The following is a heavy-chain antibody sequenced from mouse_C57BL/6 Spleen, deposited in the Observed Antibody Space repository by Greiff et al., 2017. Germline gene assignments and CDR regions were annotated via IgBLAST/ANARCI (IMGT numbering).Heavy chain of an antibody. V-gene: IGHV14-2*01. Sequence: EVQLQQSGAELVKPGASVTLSCTASGFNIKDYYMHWVKQRTEQGLEWIGRIDPEDGETKYAPKFQGKDTITADTSSNTAYLQLSSLTSEDTAVYYCASRDFDYWGQGTTLTVSS. CDR3: ASRDFDY. CDR2: IDPEDGET. CDR1: GFNIKDYY. J-gene: IGHJ2*01.